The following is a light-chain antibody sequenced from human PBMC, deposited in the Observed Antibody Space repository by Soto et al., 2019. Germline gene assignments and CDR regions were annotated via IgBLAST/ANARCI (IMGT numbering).Light chain of an antibody. CDR1: TSNLGSNS. Sequence: QSVLTQTPSASGTPGQRVTISCSGRTSNLGSNSVHSYQQLPGTAPKRLIYDDTKRPSGIPDRFSGSKSGTSAALGITGFQTGDEADYYCGSWDSSLSAYVFGTGTKVTVL. V-gene: IGLV1-51*01. CDR2: DDT. CDR3: GSWDSSLSAYV. J-gene: IGLJ1*01.